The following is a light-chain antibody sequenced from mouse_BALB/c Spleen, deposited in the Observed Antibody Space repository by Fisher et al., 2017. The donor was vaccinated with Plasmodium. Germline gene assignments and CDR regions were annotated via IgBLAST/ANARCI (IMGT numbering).Light chain of an antibody. J-gene: IGKJ5*01. CDR3: QQSNSWPLT. CDR1: QFISNN. Sequence: DIVITQSTATLSVTPGDSVSLSCRASQFISNNLHWYQQKSLESPRLLIKYASQPISGIPSRFSGSGSVTDFTLNINSVETEDFGMYFCQQSNSWPLTFGAGTKLELK. V-gene: IGKV5-43*01. CDR2: YAS.